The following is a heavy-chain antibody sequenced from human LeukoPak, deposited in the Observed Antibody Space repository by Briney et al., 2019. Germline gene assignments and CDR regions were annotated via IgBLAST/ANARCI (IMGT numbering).Heavy chain of an antibody. Sequence: GESLKISCKGSGYSFTSYWIGWVRQMPGKGLEWMGIIYPGDSDTRYSPSFQGQVTISADKSINTAYLHWSSLKASDTAIYLCARRSSIATRLFDYWGQGTLVTVSS. J-gene: IGHJ4*02. V-gene: IGHV5-51*01. D-gene: IGHD6-6*01. CDR3: ARRSSIATRLFDY. CDR1: GYSFTSYW. CDR2: IYPGDSDT.